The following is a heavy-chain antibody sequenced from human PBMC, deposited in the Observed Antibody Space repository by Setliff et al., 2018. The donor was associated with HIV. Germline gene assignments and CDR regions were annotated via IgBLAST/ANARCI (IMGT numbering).Heavy chain of an antibody. CDR1: GGTFSSYA. V-gene: IGHV1-69*05. D-gene: IGHD2-15*01. CDR3: ARDGRLLNAFDI. CDR2: IIPIFGTA. J-gene: IGHJ3*02. Sequence: SVKVSCKASGGTFSSYAISWVRQAPGQGLEWMGGIIPIFGTANYAQKFQGRVTITTDESTSTAYMELSSLRSEDTAAYYCARDGRLLNAFDIWGQGTMVTVSS.